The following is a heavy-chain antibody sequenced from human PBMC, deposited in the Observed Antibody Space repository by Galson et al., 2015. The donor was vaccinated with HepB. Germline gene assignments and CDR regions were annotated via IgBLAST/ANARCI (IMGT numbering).Heavy chain of an antibody. Sequence: SVKVSCKASGYTFTGYYMNWVRQAPGQGLEWMGWINPNSGGTNYAQKFQGRVNMTRDTSVSTAYMELSRLRSDDTAVYYCARGDPKTHYDYVWGSYRLDVWGKGTTVTVSS. CDR1: GYTFTGYY. CDR2: INPNSGGT. D-gene: IGHD3-16*02. J-gene: IGHJ6*04. V-gene: IGHV1-2*02. CDR3: ARGDPKTHYDYVWGSYRLDV.